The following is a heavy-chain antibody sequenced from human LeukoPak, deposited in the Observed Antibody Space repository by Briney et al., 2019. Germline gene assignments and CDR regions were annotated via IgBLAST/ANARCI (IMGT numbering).Heavy chain of an antibody. D-gene: IGHD3-22*01. J-gene: IGHJ6*02. CDR2: IVGSGDST. CDR1: GFRFSSHA. Sequence: GGSLRLSCAASGFRFSSHAMSWVRQAPGKALEWVSAIVGSGDSTYYADSVKGRFTISRDNSKNTLYLQMNSLTAEDTALYYCAKYYYDSSRQGMDVWGQGTTVTVSS. V-gene: IGHV3-23*01. CDR3: AKYYYDSSRQGMDV.